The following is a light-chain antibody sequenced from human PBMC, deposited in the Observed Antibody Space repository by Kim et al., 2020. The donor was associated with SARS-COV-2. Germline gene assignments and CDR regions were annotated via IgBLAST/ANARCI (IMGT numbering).Light chain of an antibody. CDR3: QQRYNWPPLT. CDR1: QSVSIY. Sequence: EIVLTQSPATLSLSPGERATLSCRASQSVSIYLAWYQQKPGQAPRLLIYDASNRATGIPARFSGSGSGTDFTLTISSLETEDFAVYYCQQRYNWPPLTFGGGTKVDIK. CDR2: DAS. V-gene: IGKV3-11*01. J-gene: IGKJ4*01.